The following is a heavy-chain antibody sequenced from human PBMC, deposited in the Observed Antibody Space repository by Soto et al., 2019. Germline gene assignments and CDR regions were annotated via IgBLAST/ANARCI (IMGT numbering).Heavy chain of an antibody. CDR3: TRDLYYYGSGSDYPLAY. J-gene: IGHJ4*02. V-gene: IGHV3-49*04. CDR2: IRSKAYGGTT. D-gene: IGHD3-10*01. Sequence: LRLSCTASGFTFGDYAMSWVRQAPGKGLEWGGFIRSKAYGGTTEYAASVKGRFTISRDDSKSIAYLQMNSLKIEDTAVYYCTRDLYYYGSGSDYPLAYWGQGTRVTVP. CDR1: GFTFGDYA.